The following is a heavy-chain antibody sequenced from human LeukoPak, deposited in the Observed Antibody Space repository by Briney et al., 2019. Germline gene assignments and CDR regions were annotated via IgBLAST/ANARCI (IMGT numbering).Heavy chain of an antibody. V-gene: IGHV3-33*01. D-gene: IGHD6-13*01. CDR3: ARDFGSSPFDY. CDR2: IWYDGSNK. J-gene: IGHJ4*02. Sequence: GGSLRLSCAASGFTFSSYGMHWARQAPGKGLEWVAVIWYDGSNKYYADSVKGRFTISRDNSKNTLYLQMNSLRAEDTAVYYCARDFGSSPFDYWGQGTLVTVSS. CDR1: GFTFSSYG.